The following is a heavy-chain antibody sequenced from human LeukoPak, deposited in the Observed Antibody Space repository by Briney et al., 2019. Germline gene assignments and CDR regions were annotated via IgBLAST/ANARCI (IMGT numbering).Heavy chain of an antibody. CDR1: GYTFTGYY. CDR2: INPNSGGT. V-gene: IGHV1-2*02. D-gene: IGHD4-17*01. CDR3: ATGRAYGDYFDAFDI. J-gene: IGHJ3*02. Sequence: ASVRVSCKASGYTFTGYYMHWVRQAPGQGLEWMGWINPNSGGTNYAQKFQGRVTMTRDTSISTAYMELSRLRSDDTAVYYCATGRAYGDYFDAFDIWGQGTMVTVSS.